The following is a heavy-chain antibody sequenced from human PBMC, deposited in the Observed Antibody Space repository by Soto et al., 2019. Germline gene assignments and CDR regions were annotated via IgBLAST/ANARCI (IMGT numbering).Heavy chain of an antibody. J-gene: IGHJ4*02. Sequence: QITLKESGPALVKPTQTLTLTCSFSGFSLSTSGVGVGWVRQAPGKALEWLTLFYWDDDRRYNPSLKNRLTFAKATSRNQVVLTMTNMDPVDTATYYCAHGSSIVGAPAFDYWGQGILVTVSS. V-gene: IGHV2-5*02. CDR3: AHGSSIVGAPAFDY. CDR2: FYWDDDR. D-gene: IGHD1-26*01. CDR1: GFSLSTSGVG.